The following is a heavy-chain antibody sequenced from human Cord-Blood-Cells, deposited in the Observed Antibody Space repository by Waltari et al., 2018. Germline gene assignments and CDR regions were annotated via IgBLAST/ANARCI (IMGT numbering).Heavy chain of an antibody. D-gene: IGHD2-2*02. CDR3: ARDHRLGYCSSTSCYIDY. CDR2: INPSGGST. CDR1: GYTFTSYY. Sequence: QVQLVQSGAEVKKPGASVKVSCKASGYTFTSYYMHWVRQAPGQGLEWMGIINPSGGSTSYAQEFQGRVTMTRDTSTSTVYMELSSLRSEDTAVYYCARDHRLGYCSSTSCYIDYWGQGTLVTVSS. V-gene: IGHV1-46*01. J-gene: IGHJ4*02.